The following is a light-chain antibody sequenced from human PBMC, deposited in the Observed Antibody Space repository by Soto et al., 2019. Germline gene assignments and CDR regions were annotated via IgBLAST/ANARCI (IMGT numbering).Light chain of an antibody. V-gene: IGKV3-20*01. Sequence: EIVLTQSPGTLSLSPGERATLSCRASQSVSSSYLAWYQQKPGQAPSLLIYGASSRATGIPDRFSGSGSGTDFTLTISSLEPEDFAVYYCQQYGSSPLTVGRGTKVEIK. CDR2: GAS. CDR3: QQYGSSPLT. CDR1: QSVSSSY. J-gene: IGKJ1*01.